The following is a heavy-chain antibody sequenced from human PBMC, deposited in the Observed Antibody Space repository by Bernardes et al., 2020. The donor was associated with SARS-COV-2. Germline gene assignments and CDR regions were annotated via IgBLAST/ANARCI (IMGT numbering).Heavy chain of an antibody. Sequence: GSLRLSCAASGITVSDNYMSWARQAPGKGLEFVAVIYSGGSTYYADSVKGRFTISRDNSKNTLYLQMNSLRTEDTAVYYCSRAPFGGNFWGQGTLVTVSS. D-gene: IGHD3-10*01. CDR1: GITVSDNY. CDR3: SRAPFGGNF. CDR2: IYSGGST. J-gene: IGHJ4*02. V-gene: IGHV3-66*02.